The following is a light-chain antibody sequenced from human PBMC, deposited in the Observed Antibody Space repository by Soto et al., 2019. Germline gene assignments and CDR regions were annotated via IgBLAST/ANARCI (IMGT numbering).Light chain of an antibody. CDR3: QQSYTYPHT. J-gene: IGKJ2*01. CDR2: AAS. CDR1: QSVSSY. Sequence: DIQMTQSPSSLSASVGDRVTITCRTSQSVSSYLNWYQQKPGKAPNLLVFAASSLQSGVPSRFSGSGSGTDLTLTVNSLQPEDFATYYCQQSYTYPHTFGQGTKLEI. V-gene: IGKV1-39*01.